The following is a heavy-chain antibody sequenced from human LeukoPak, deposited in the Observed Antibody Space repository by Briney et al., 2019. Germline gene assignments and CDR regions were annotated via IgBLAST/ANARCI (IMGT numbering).Heavy chain of an antibody. V-gene: IGHV3-23*01. CDR3: ARTIAQYSNTWLYYYYGLDV. Sequence: GGSLRLSCAASGFRFSDSWMTWVRQAPGKGLEWVSSISAGSEDSYYADSVKGRFTISRDNSKSTLYLQMNSLRADDTAVYYCARTIAQYSNTWLYYYYGLDVWGQGTTVTVSS. CDR2: ISAGSEDS. J-gene: IGHJ6*02. D-gene: IGHD1-7*01. CDR1: GFRFSDSW.